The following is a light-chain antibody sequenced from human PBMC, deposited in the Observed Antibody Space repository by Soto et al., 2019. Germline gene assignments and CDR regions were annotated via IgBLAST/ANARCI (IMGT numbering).Light chain of an antibody. CDR2: EVS. J-gene: IGLJ1*01. Sequence: QSALTQPASVSGSPGQSITISCTGTSSDVGGYNYVSWYQQHPGKAPKLMIYEVSNRPSGVSNRFSGSKSGNTASLTISGLQAEYYADYYCSSYTSSSTQVFGTGTKVTVL. CDR3: SSYTSSSTQV. V-gene: IGLV2-14*01. CDR1: SSDVGGYNY.